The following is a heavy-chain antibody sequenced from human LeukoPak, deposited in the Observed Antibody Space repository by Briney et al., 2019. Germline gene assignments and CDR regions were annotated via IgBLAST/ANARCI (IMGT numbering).Heavy chain of an antibody. J-gene: IGHJ6*02. CDR3: ARVIDGLGHGMDV. CDR2: IIPILGIA. Sequence: ASVKVSCKASGGTFSSYAISWVRQAPGQGLEWMGRIIPILGIANYAQKFQGRVTITADKSTGTAYMELSSLRSEDTAVYYCARVIDGLGHGMDVWGQGTTVTVSS. V-gene: IGHV1-69*04. D-gene: IGHD2-8*01. CDR1: GGTFSSYA.